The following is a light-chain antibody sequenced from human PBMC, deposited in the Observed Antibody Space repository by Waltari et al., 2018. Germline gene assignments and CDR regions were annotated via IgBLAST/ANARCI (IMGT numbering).Light chain of an antibody. CDR3: QQYYRSRT. Sequence: DIVMTQSPDSLAVSLGERATIDCKSSQSVFYRSDNKNYLAWYQHKPGQPPKLLFYWASTRESWVPDRFSAGGSGTDFTLTINNLQAEDVAVYYCQQYYRSRTFGQGTKVEIK. CDR2: WAS. CDR1: QSVFYRSDNKNY. J-gene: IGKJ1*01. V-gene: IGKV4-1*01.